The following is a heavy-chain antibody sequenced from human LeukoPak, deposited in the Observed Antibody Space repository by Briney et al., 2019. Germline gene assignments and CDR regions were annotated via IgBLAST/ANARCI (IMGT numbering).Heavy chain of an antibody. D-gene: IGHD3-9*01. CDR2: IWYDGSNQ. V-gene: IGHV3-33*06. J-gene: IGHJ4*02. CDR1: GFTFSSYG. Sequence: GGSLRLSCAASGFTFSSYGMHWVRQAPDKGLEWVAVIWYDGSNQYFADSVKGRFAISRDNSKNTLYLQMNSLRAEDTAVYYCAKLFSRKPVLRYFDWLLSDYWGQGALVTVSS. CDR3: AKLFSRKPVLRYFDWLLSDY.